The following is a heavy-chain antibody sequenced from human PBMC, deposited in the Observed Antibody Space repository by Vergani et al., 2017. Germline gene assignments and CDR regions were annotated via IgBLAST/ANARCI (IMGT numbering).Heavy chain of an antibody. Sequence: QVQLQASGPGRVKPSQTLSLTCTMSGGSISAGYYFWSWIRQPAGKGLEWLGHISASGNASHSPSLKTRVSMSVDTSKNQFSLTVTAVTAAETAIYFCARLRGGYYSGGKVQPLRTAFDVWGHGTVVTVSS. J-gene: IGHJ3*01. CDR1: GGSISAGYYF. CDR3: ARLRGGYYSGGKVQPLRTAFDV. D-gene: IGHD2-15*01. V-gene: IGHV4-61*02. CDR2: ISASGNA.